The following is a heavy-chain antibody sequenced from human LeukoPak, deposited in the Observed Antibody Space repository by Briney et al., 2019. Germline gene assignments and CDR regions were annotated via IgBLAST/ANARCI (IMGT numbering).Heavy chain of an antibody. CDR2: ISYDGSNK. CDR3: ARDRAMGRYFDWLLWDAFDI. J-gene: IGHJ3*02. CDR1: GFTFSSYA. V-gene: IGHV3-30*04. Sequence: GRSLRLSCAASGFTFSSYAMHWVRQAPGKGLEWVAVISYDGSNKYYADSVKGRFTISRDNSKNTLYLRMNSLRAEDTAVYYCARDRAMGRYFDWLLWDAFDIWGQGTMVTVSS. D-gene: IGHD3-9*01.